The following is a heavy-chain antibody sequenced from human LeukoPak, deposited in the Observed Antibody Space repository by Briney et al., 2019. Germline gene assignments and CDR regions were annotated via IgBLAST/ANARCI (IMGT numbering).Heavy chain of an antibody. Sequence: GGSLRLSCAASGFTFSSYTMNWVRQAPGKGLEWVSYISSSSSTIYYADSVKGRFTISRDNAKNSLYLQMNSLRDKDTAVYYCARNAVRYFDWLLDALYYYYYGMDVWGQGTTVTVSS. CDR2: ISSSSSTI. CDR3: ARNAVRYFDWLLDALYYYYYGMDV. V-gene: IGHV3-48*02. D-gene: IGHD3-9*01. J-gene: IGHJ6*02. CDR1: GFTFSSYT.